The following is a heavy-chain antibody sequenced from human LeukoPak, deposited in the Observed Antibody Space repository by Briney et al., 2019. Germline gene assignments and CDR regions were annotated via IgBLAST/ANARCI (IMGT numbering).Heavy chain of an antibody. V-gene: IGHV3-7*01. J-gene: IGHJ4*02. CDR3: ARDDNRGIAVAGSFDY. CDR2: IKQDGSEK. CDR1: GFTFSSYW. D-gene: IGHD6-19*01. Sequence: AGGSLRLSCAASGFTFSSYWMSWVRQAPGKGLEWVANIKQDGSEKYYVDSVKGRFTISRDNAKNSLYLQMNSLRAEDTAVYYCARDDNRGIAVAGSFDYWGQGTLVTVSS.